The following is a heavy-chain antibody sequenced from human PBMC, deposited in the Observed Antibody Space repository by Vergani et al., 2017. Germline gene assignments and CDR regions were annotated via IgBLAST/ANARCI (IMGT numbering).Heavy chain of an antibody. CDR1: GLTFSSYA. Sequence: EVQLLESGGGLVKPGGSLRLSCAASGLTFSSYAMSWVRQAPGKGLEWVSAIYRGGSTYYADSVKGRFTISRDNSKNTLYLHMNSLGAEDTAVYYCSIFGLVIIGYYYMDVWGKGTTVTVSS. J-gene: IGHJ6*03. D-gene: IGHD3-3*01. V-gene: IGHV3-66*02. CDR3: SIFGLVIIGYYYMDV. CDR2: IYRGGST.